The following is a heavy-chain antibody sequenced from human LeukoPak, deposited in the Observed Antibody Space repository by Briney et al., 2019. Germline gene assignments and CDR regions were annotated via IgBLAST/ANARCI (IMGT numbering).Heavy chain of an antibody. CDR1: GGSISSGSYY. V-gene: IGHV4-61*02. CDR3: ARGLYSSSSGSDY. D-gene: IGHD6-6*01. J-gene: IGHJ4*02. Sequence: SQTLSLTCTVSGGSISSGSYYGSWIRQPAGKGLEWIGRIYTSGSTNYNPSLKRRVTISVDTSKNQFSLKLSSVTAADTAVYYCARGLYSSSSGSDYWGQGTLVTVSS. CDR2: IYTSGST.